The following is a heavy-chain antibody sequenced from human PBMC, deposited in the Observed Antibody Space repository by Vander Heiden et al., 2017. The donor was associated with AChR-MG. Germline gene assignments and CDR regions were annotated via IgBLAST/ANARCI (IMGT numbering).Heavy chain of an antibody. CDR1: GFTFSNYG. CDR2: ISYDGSNK. J-gene: IGHJ4*02. V-gene: IGHV3-30*18. D-gene: IGHD3-22*01. Sequence: GGGVVQPGRSLRLSCAASGFTFSNYGMHWVRQAPGKGLEWVAVISYDGSNKDYEDSVKGRFTISRDNSKNTLYLQMNSLGAEDTAVYYCAKGAPDSSGYSFDYWGQGTLVTVSS. CDR3: AKGAPDSSGYSFDY.